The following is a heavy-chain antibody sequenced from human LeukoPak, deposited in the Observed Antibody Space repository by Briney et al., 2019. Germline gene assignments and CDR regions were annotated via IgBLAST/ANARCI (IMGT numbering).Heavy chain of an antibody. V-gene: IGHV1-8*03. Sequence: GASVKVSCKTSGYTFTSYHINWVRQVTGQGLEWMGWMNPYSGDRGYAQKFQGRVSITSDTSISTAYMELSSLRSEDTAVYFCARTTSLTASGYDYWGQGTLVTVSS. CDR1: GYTFTSYH. CDR2: MNPYSGDR. J-gene: IGHJ4*02. D-gene: IGHD4-17*01. CDR3: ARTTSLTASGYDY.